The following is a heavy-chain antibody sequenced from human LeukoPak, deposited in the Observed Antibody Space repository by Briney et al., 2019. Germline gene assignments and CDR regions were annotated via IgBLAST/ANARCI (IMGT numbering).Heavy chain of an antibody. CDR2: IYYDGTT. V-gene: IGHV3-53*01. J-gene: IGHJ4*02. CDR1: GFTFSSYS. D-gene: IGHD2-2*01. Sequence: GGSLRLSCAASGFTFSSYSMNWVRQAPGKGLDWVSMIYYDGTTKYTDSVKGRFTISRDNSKNTLYLQMSSLRAEDTAVYYCARWFCSSTNCYYDYWGQGTLVTVSS. CDR3: ARWFCSSTNCYYDY.